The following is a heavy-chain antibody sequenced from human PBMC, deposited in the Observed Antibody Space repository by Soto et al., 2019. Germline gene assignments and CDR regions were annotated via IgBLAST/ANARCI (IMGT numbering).Heavy chain of an antibody. D-gene: IGHD5-18*01. CDR3: AAERGDTAGNRFLVF. J-gene: IGHJ1*01. CDR2: IYHDGGI. V-gene: IGHV4-31*03. CDR1: GGSIREGGYY. Sequence: QVQLQESGPGLVKPSQTLSLTCTISGGSIREGGYYWTWIRQYPEKGLEWIGFIYHDGGIYYNPSLKRRVTMSVDASKRQSSLRLTSMSAADAAVYYCAAERGDTAGNRFLVFWGQGTLVTVSS.